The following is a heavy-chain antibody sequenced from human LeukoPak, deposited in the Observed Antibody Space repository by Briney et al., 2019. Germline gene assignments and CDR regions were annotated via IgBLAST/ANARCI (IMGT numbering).Heavy chain of an antibody. CDR1: GGTFSSYA. V-gene: IGHV1-69*13. Sequence: SVKVSCKASGGTFSSYAISWVRQAPGQGLEWMGGIIPILGTANYAQKFQGRVTITADESTSTAYMELSSLRSEDTAVYYCAREVGYCSSTSCPKYYYYMDVWGKGTTVTISS. D-gene: IGHD2-2*01. J-gene: IGHJ6*03. CDR2: IIPILGTA. CDR3: AREVGYCSSTSCPKYYYYMDV.